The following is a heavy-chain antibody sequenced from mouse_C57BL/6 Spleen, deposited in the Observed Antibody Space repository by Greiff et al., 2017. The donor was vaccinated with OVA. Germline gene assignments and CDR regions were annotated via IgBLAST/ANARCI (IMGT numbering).Heavy chain of an antibody. Sequence: QVQLQQSGAELARPGASVKLSCKASGYTFTSSGISWVKQRTGQGLEWIGEIYPRSGNTYYNEKFKGKATLTADKSSSTAYMELRSLTSEDSAVYFCARGGSSYWYFDVWGTGTTVTVSA. CDR2: IYPRSGNT. CDR3: ARGGSSYWYFDV. J-gene: IGHJ1*03. V-gene: IGHV1-81*01. D-gene: IGHD1-3*01. CDR1: GYTFTSSG.